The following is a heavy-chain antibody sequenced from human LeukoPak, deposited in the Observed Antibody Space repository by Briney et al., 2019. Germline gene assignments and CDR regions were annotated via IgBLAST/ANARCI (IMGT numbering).Heavy chain of an antibody. Sequence: ASVKVSCKASGGTFSSYAISWVRQAPGRGLEWMGGIIPIFGTANYAQKFQGRVTITADESTSTAYMELSSLRSEDTAVYYCAREIQLWLRCFDYWGQGTLVTVSS. J-gene: IGHJ4*02. CDR2: IIPIFGTA. CDR3: AREIQLWLRCFDY. D-gene: IGHD5-18*01. CDR1: GGTFSSYA. V-gene: IGHV1-69*13.